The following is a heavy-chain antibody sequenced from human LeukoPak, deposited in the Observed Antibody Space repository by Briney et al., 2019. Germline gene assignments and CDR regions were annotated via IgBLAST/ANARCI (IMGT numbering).Heavy chain of an antibody. J-gene: IGHJ4*02. CDR2: ITAYNGNT. D-gene: IGHD3-22*01. Sequence: ASVKVSCKAPGYAFTSYSISWVRQAPGQGLEWMGWITAYNGNTNSAQKLQGRVTMTTDTSTSTAYMGLRSLRSDDTGVYNCARDMIKITYDSSGYYYRPFDYCGQGTLVTVSS. CDR3: ARDMIKITYDSSGYYYRPFDY. CDR1: GYAFTSYS. V-gene: IGHV1-18*01.